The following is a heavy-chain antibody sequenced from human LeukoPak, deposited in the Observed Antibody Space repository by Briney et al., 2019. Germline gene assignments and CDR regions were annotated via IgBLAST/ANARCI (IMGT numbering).Heavy chain of an antibody. Sequence: GSLRLSCSASGFSFTSYAMNWVRQAPGQGLEWVSSITTGSSYIYYADSVRGRFSVSRDNAKNSLYLEMNSLRAEDTAVYYCARVEATTARSYYYYYMDVWGKGTTVTVSS. V-gene: IGHV3-21*06. CDR3: ARVEATTARSYYYYYMDV. J-gene: IGHJ6*03. D-gene: IGHD1-1*01. CDR2: ITTGSSYI. CDR1: GFSFTSYA.